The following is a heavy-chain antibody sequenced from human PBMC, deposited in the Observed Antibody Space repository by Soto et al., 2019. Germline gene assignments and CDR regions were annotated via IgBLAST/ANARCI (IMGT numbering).Heavy chain of an antibody. CDR1: GGSISSSSYY. CDR3: ARHHGLGEDAFDI. J-gene: IGHJ3*02. CDR2: IYYSGST. Sequence: QLQLQESGPGLVKPSETLSLTCTVSGGSISSSSYYWGWIRQPPGKGLEWIGSIYYSGSTYYNPSLKSRVTISVDTSKNQFSLKLSSVTAADTAVYYCARHHGLGEDAFDIWGQGTMVTVSS. V-gene: IGHV4-39*01. D-gene: IGHD1-26*01.